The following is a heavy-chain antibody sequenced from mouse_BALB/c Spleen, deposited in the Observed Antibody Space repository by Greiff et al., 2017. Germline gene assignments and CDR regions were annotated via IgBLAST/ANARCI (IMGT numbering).Heavy chain of an antibody. Sequence: EVKLMESGGGLVKPGGSLKLSCAASGFTFSSYAMSWVRQSPEKRLEWVAEISSGGSYTYYPDTVTGRFTISRDNAKNTLYLEMSSLRSEDTAMYYCAKICYGNSFAYWGQGALVTVSA. CDR3: AKICYGNSFAY. J-gene: IGHJ3*01. V-gene: IGHV5-9-4*01. D-gene: IGHD2-1*01. CDR2: ISSGGSYT. CDR1: GFTFSSYA.